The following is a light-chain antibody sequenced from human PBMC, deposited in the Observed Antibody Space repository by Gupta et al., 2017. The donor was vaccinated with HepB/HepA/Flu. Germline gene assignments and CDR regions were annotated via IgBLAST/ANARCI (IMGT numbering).Light chain of an antibody. CDR1: QNINTY. CDR2: SAS. J-gene: IGKJ1*01. Sequence: DLQMTHSPSSLSASIGDRVTISCRASQNINTYLAWYQQKPGKAPKLLIYSASSLQSGVPSRCSGRGAAKDCTLTISSLQHEDGAIYFWQQSYNTQWTFGQGTKVEI. CDR3: QQSYNTQWT. V-gene: IGKV1-39*01.